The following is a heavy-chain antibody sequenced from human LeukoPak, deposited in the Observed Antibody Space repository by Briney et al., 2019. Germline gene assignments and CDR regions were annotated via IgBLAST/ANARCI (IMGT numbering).Heavy chain of an antibody. D-gene: IGHD3-22*01. J-gene: IGHJ4*02. CDR1: GFTFSNHG. CDR3: AKPLYYDSSGYPYSFDY. V-gene: IGHV3-23*01. Sequence: GGSLRLSCAASGFTFSNHGMNWVRQAPGKGLEWVSGISGNGDITYYADSVKGRFTISRDNSKNTLYLQMNSLRAEDTAVYYCAKPLYYDSSGYPYSFDYWGQGTLVTVSS. CDR2: ISGNGDIT.